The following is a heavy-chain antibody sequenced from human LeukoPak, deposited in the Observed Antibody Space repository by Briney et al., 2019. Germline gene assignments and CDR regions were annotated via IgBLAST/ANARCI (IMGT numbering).Heavy chain of an antibody. D-gene: IGHD3-10*01. CDR1: GFTFSSYG. CDR3: AVYYGSGSYSHPYYYMDV. J-gene: IGHJ6*03. V-gene: IGHV3-30*02. CDR2: IRYDGSNK. Sequence: HPGGSLRLSCAASGFTFSSYGMHSVRQAPGKGLEWVAFIRYDGSNKYYADSVKGQFTISRDNSKNTLYLQMNSLRAEDTAVYYCAVYYGSGSYSHPYYYMDVWGKGTTVTISS.